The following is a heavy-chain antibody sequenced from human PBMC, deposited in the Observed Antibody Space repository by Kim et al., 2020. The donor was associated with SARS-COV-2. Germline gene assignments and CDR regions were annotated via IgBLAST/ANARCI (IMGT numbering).Heavy chain of an antibody. V-gene: IGHV3-23*01. D-gene: IGHD3-22*01. Sequence: GGSLRLSCAASGFTFSSYAMSWVRQAPGKGLEWVSAICGSGGSTYYADSVKGRFTISRDNSKNTLYLQMNSLRAEDTAVYYCAKVARTPDYYDSSGYYDYWGQGTLVTVSS. CDR3: AKVARTPDYYDSSGYYDY. J-gene: IGHJ4*02. CDR1: GFTFSSYA. CDR2: ICGSGGST.